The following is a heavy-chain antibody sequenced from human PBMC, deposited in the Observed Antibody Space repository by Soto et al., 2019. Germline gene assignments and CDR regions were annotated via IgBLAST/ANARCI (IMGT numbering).Heavy chain of an antibody. CDR1: GGTFSNYA. Sequence: QVQLVQSGAEVKKPGSSVKVSCKASGGTFSNYAISWVQQAPGQGLEWVGGIISIFGTTNYAQNFQGRVTITADESTSTAYMELSGLRSEDTAVYYCARGVRTGFYGMDVWGQGTTVTVSS. D-gene: IGHD3-10*01. V-gene: IGHV1-69*01. CDR3: ARGVRTGFYGMDV. J-gene: IGHJ6*02. CDR2: IISIFGTT.